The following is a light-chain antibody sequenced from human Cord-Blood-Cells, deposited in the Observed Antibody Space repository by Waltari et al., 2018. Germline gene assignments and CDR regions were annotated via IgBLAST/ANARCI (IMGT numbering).Light chain of an antibody. Sequence: EIVLTQSPGTPSLSPGERATLSCRASQSVSSSYFAWYQQKPGQAPRLLIYGASRRATGIPDRFSGSGSGTDFTLTISRLEPEDFAVYYCQQYGSSPRTFGQGTKVEIK. CDR1: QSVSSSY. CDR3: QQYGSSPRT. J-gene: IGKJ1*01. V-gene: IGKV3-20*01. CDR2: GAS.